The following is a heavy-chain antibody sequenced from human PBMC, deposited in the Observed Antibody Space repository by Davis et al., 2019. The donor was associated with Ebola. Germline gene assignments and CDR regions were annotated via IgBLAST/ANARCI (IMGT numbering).Heavy chain of an antibody. D-gene: IGHD3-10*01. CDR2: IYYSGST. J-gene: IGHJ4*02. V-gene: IGHV4-39*01. Sequence: SETLSLTCTVPGGSITSSSYYWGWIRQPPGKGLEWIGSIYYSGSTYYNPSLESRVTISIDTSKDQFSLKLSSVTAADTAVYYCAGEYYSDYWGQGVLVTVSA. CDR1: GGSITSSSYY. CDR3: AGEYYSDY.